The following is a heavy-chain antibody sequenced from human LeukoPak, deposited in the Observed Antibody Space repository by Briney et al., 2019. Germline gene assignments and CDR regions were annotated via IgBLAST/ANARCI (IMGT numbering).Heavy chain of an antibody. D-gene: IGHD3-10*01. Sequence: SETLSLTCAVYGESFSGYYWSWIRQPPGKGLEWIGEINHSGSTNYNPSLKSRVTISVDTSKNQFSLKLSSVTAADTAVYYCARGRITMVRGPKGWFDPWGQGTLVTVSS. CDR1: GESFSGYY. J-gene: IGHJ5*02. V-gene: IGHV4-34*01. CDR3: ARGRITMVRGPKGWFDP. CDR2: INHSGST.